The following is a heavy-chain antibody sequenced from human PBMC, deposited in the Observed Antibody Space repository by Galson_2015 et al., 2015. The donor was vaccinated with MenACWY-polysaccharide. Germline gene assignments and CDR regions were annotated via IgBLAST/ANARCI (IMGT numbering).Heavy chain of an antibody. CDR1: GDSVSSDSAA. D-gene: IGHD2-2*01. CDR3: AREPKQLPAPYSYYFFMDV. J-gene: IGHJ6*03. Sequence: CAISGDSVSSDSAAWNRIRESPSRGLEWLGRTYYRSKWNNDYAVSVKSRITITPDTSNNQVSLQLLSVTPEDTGVYFCAREPKQLPAPYSYYFFMDVWGKGTAVTVSS. CDR2: TYYRSKWNN. V-gene: IGHV6-1*01.